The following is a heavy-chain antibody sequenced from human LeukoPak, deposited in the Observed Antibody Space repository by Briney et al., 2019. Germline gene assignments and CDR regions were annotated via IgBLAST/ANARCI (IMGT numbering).Heavy chain of an antibody. V-gene: IGHV1-18*04. D-gene: IGHD2-2*01. J-gene: IGHJ3*02. CDR3: ARVSIVVVPAAAAGNAFDI. CDR1: GYTFTSYG. CDR2: ISAYNGNT. Sequence: GASVKVSCKASGYTFTSYGISWVRQAPGQGLEWMGWISAYNGNTNYAQKLQGRVTMTTDTSTSTAYMELRSLRSDDTAAYYCARVSIVVVPAAAAGNAFDIWGQGTMVTVSS.